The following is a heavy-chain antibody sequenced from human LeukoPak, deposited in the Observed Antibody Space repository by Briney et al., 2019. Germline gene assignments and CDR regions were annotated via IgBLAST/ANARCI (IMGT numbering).Heavy chain of an antibody. J-gene: IGHJ3*02. CDR1: GFSLSTSGVG. CDR2: IYWDDDK. CDR3: AHSSYYYDSSGYDAFDI. D-gene: IGHD3-22*01. Sequence: SGPTLVNPTQTLTLTCTFSGFSLSTSGVGVGWIRQPPGKALEWLALIYWDDDKRYSPSLKSRLTITKDTSKNQVVLTMTNMDPVDTATYYYAHSSYYYDSSGYDAFDIWGQGTMVTVSS. V-gene: IGHV2-5*02.